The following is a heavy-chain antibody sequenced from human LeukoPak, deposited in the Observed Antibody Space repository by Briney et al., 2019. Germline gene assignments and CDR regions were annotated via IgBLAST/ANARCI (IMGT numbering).Heavy chain of an antibody. CDR2: IYYSGDT. J-gene: IGHJ5*02. CDR1: RGSISGYS. Sequence: SETLSLTCTVSRGSISGYSWSWIRQSPGGGLEWIGYIYYSGDTAYNPSLRSRVTMSVDTSKNQFSLQLTSMTTADTAVYYCVRGPYGASISKWFDPWGQGTQVIVSP. CDR3: VRGPYGASISKWFDP. V-gene: IGHV4-59*01. D-gene: IGHD4/OR15-4a*01.